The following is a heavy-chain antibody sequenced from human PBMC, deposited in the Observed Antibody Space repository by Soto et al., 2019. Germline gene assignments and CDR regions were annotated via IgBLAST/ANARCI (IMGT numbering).Heavy chain of an antibody. V-gene: IGHV1-8*01. CDR3: ARGGRPGHINDILTPFDY. CDR2: MNPNSGNT. CDR1: GYTFTSYD. D-gene: IGHD3-9*01. J-gene: IGHJ4*02. Sequence: ASVKVSCKASGYTFTSYDINWVRQATGQGLEWMGWMNPNSGNTGYAQKFQGRVTMTRNTSISTAYMELSSLRSEDTAVYHCARGGRPGHINDILTPFDYWGQGTLVTVSS.